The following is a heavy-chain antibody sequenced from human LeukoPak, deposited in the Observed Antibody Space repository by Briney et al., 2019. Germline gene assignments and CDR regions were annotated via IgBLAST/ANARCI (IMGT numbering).Heavy chain of an antibody. J-gene: IGHJ4*02. Sequence: ASVKVSCKASGYTFTSYGISWVQQAPGQGLEWMGWISAYNGNTNYAQKLQGRVTMTTDTSTSTAYMELRSLRSDDTAVYYCARLGYYDSSGYYYVLSPFDYWGQGTLVTVSS. CDR2: ISAYNGNT. CDR1: GYTFTSYG. CDR3: ARLGYYDSSGYYYVLSPFDY. V-gene: IGHV1-18*01. D-gene: IGHD3-22*01.